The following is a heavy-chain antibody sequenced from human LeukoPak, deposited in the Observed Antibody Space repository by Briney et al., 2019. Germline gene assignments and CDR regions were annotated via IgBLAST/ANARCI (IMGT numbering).Heavy chain of an antibody. CDR1: GYTFTNYY. CDR2: INPSGGRT. J-gene: IGHJ4*02. D-gene: IGHD3/OR15-3a*01. Sequence: ASVKVSCKASGYTFTNYYMLWVRLSSGQGLQWMALINPSGGRTTYAQQFQGRLTVTRDTSTSTVYMELSSLRSDDTAVYYCAGAGGLSNFDHWGQGTLVAVSS. V-gene: IGHV1-46*01. CDR3: AGAGGLSNFDH.